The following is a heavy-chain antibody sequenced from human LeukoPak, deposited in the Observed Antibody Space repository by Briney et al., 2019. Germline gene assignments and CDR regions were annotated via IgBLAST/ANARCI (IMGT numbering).Heavy chain of an antibody. D-gene: IGHD2-2*02. Sequence: GESLMISCKGSGYRFTNHWIGWVRQMPGKGLEWMGLIHPGDSDTRYSPSFQGHVTFSVDKSISTAYLQWSSLRASDTAMYYCARSLGYCTSTSCYTTLDHWGQGTPVTVSS. J-gene: IGHJ4*02. V-gene: IGHV5-51*01. CDR2: IHPGDSDT. CDR1: GYRFTNHW. CDR3: ARSLGYCTSTSCYTTLDH.